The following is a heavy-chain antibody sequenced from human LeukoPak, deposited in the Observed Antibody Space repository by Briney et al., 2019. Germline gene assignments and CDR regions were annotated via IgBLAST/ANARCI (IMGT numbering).Heavy chain of an antibody. CDR1: GFTFSSYS. Sequence: GGSLRLSCAASGFTFSSYSMNWVRQAPGKGPEWVSSISSSSYIYYADSVKGRFTISRDNAKNSLYLQMNSLRAEDTAVYYCARDLYSRASRFDPWGQGTLVTVSS. V-gene: IGHV3-21*01. CDR3: ARDLYSRASRFDP. CDR2: ISSSSYI. J-gene: IGHJ5*02. D-gene: IGHD6-13*01.